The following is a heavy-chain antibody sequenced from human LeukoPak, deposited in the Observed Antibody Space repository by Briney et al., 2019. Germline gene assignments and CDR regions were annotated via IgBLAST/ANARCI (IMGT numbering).Heavy chain of an antibody. Sequence: TGGSLRLSCAASGFTFGDYAMHWVRQVPGRAPEWVSLINDDGTNTYNADSVKGRLTISRDNGKNSLFLQMDGLRTEDTALYFCARGNTTFYDVWTGYYWFGGYFDFWGQGTQVTVSS. CDR3: ARGNTTFYDVWTGYYWFGGYFDF. CDR2: INDDGTNT. J-gene: IGHJ4*02. D-gene: IGHD3-3*01. CDR1: GFTFGDYA. V-gene: IGHV3-43*02.